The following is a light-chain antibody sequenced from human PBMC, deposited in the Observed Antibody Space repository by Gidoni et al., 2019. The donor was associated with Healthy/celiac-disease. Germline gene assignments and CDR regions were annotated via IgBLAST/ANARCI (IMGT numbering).Light chain of an antibody. Sequence: QSVLTQPPSASGPPGQRGTISCSGSSSNIGSNTVNWYQQLPGTAPKLLIYSNNQRPSGVPDRFSGSKSGTSASLAISGLQSEDEADYYCAAWDDSLNGVVFGGGTKLTVL. CDR2: SNN. CDR1: SSNIGSNT. CDR3: AAWDDSLNGVV. V-gene: IGLV1-44*01. J-gene: IGLJ2*01.